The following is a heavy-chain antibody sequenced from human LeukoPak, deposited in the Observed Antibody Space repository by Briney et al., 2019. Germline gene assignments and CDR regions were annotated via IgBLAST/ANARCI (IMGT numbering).Heavy chain of an antibody. J-gene: IGHJ6*03. Sequence: ASVKVSCKASGYTFTGYYMHWVRQAPGQGLEWMGWINPNSGGTNYAQKFQGRVTMTRDTSISTAYMELSRLRSDDTAVYYCARAHTNYDFWSGYYRQYYYYYYYMDVWGKGTTVTVSS. V-gene: IGHV1-2*02. D-gene: IGHD3-3*01. CDR3: ARAHTNYDFWSGYYRQYYYYYYYMDV. CDR2: INPNSGGT. CDR1: GYTFTGYY.